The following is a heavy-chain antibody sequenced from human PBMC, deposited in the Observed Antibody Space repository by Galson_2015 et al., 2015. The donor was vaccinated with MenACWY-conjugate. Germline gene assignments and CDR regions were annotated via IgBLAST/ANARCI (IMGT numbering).Heavy chain of an antibody. CDR2: IRSKAYGGTT. Sequence: SLRLSCAASGFTFGDYAMSWFRQAPGKGLEWVGFIRSKAYGGTTEYAASVKGRFTISRDDSKSIAYLQMNSLKTEDTAVYYCTRGHILVITFGGVIVEDGFDYWGQGTLVTVSS. V-gene: IGHV3-49*03. CDR1: GFTFGDYA. J-gene: IGHJ4*02. D-gene: IGHD3-16*02. CDR3: TRGHILVITFGGVIVEDGFDY.